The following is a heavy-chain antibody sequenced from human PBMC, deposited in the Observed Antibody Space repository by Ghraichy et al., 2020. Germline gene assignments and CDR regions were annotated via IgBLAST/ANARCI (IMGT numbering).Heavy chain of an antibody. CDR3: AREALRGSYFDY. CDR1: GFTFSSYA. CDR2: ISYDGSNK. D-gene: IGHD4/OR15-4a*01. Sequence: GGSLRLSCAASGFTFSSYAMHWVRQAPGKGLEWVAVISYDGSNKYYADSVKGRFTISRDNSKNTLYLQMNSLRAEDTAVYYCAREALRGSYFDYWGQGTLVTVSS. J-gene: IGHJ4*02. V-gene: IGHV3-30-3*01.